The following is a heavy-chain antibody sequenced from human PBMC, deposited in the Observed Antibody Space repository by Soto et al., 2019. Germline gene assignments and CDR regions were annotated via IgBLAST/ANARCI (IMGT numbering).Heavy chain of an antibody. CDR2: IYYSGST. D-gene: IGHD3-10*01. J-gene: IGHJ4*02. CDR3: ARRGSGSYSDY. V-gene: IGHV4-39*01. Sequence: GLEWIGSIYYSGSTYYTPSLKSRVTISVDTSKNQFSLKLSSVTAADTAVYYCARRGSGSYSDYWGQGTLVTVSS.